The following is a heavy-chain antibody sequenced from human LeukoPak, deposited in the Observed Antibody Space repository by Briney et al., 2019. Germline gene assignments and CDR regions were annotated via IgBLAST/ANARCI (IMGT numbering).Heavy chain of an antibody. CDR2: ISSSSSTI. D-gene: IGHD6-19*01. CDR3: ASGYSSGWPDY. V-gene: IGHV3-48*01. J-gene: IGHJ4*02. Sequence: GGSLRLSCAASGFTFSSYSMNWVRQAPGKGLEWVSYISSSSSTIYYADSVKGRFTISRDNAKNSLYLQMNSLRAEDTAVYYCASGYSSGWPDYWGQGTLVTVSS. CDR1: GFTFSSYS.